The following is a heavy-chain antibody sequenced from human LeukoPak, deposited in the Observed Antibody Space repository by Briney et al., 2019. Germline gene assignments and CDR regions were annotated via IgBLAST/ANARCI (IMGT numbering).Heavy chain of an antibody. CDR2: INPNSGGT. Sequence: ASVKVSCKASGYTFTSYYMHWVRQAPGQGLEWMGWINPNSGGTNYAQKFQGRVTMTRDTYISTAYMELSSLRSEDTAVYYCASLLSTSNYYYYYYYMDVWGKGTTVTVSS. V-gene: IGHV1-2*02. D-gene: IGHD5/OR15-5a*01. CDR3: ASLLSTSNYYYYYYYMDV. J-gene: IGHJ6*03. CDR1: GYTFTSYY.